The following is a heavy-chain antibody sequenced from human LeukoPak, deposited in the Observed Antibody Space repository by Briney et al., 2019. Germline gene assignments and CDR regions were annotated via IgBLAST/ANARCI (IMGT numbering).Heavy chain of an antibody. CDR3: ARGKLAVRYFDY. V-gene: IGHV4-34*01. Sequence: SETLSLTCAVSGGSFSGYYWTWIRQPPGKGLEWIGEINHSGSTNYNPSLKSRVTISVDTSKNQFSLKLSSVTAADTAVYYCARGKLAVRYFDYWGQGTLVTVSS. CDR2: INHSGST. CDR1: GGSFSGYY. D-gene: IGHD3-3*02. J-gene: IGHJ4*02.